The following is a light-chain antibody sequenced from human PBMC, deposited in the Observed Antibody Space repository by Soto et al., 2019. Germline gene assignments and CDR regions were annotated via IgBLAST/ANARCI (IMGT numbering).Light chain of an antibody. CDR3: SSYTRRSARV. V-gene: IGLV2-14*01. J-gene: IGLJ3*02. CDR2: EVS. Sequence: QSVLTQPASVSGSPGQSITISCTGTSSDVGGYNYVSWYQQHPGKAPKLMISEVSNRPSGVSYRFSGSKSGNTASLTISGLQAEDEADYYCSSYTRRSARVFGGGTKLTVL. CDR1: SSDVGGYNY.